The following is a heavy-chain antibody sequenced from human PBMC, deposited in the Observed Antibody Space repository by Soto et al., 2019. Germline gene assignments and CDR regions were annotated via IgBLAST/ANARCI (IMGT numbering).Heavy chain of an antibody. D-gene: IGHD3-10*01. CDR1: GFTFSNYG. CDR2: ISGSADNT. J-gene: IGHJ4*02. V-gene: IGHV3-23*01. CDR3: AKDSDTKRGPDY. Sequence: PVGSLRLSCAASGFTFSNYGMNWVRQAPGKGLEWVSGISGSADNTFYADSVKGRFTISRDNSKSTLFLQMNSLRAEDTALYYCAKDSDTKRGPDYWGQGTLVTVSS.